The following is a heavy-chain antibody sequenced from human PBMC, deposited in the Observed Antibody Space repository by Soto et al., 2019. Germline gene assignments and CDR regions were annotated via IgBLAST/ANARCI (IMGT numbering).Heavy chain of an antibody. CDR2: IDYSGST. J-gene: IGHJ5*02. V-gene: IGHV4-39*01. CDR1: GGSISSSGYY. Sequence: PSETLSLTCTVSGGSISSSGYYWGWIRQPPGKGLEWIGSIDYSGSTYYNPSLKSRVTISVDTSKNQFSLKLSSVAAAGTAVYFFAKGDCSGGSCYSRDWFDPWGQGTLVTVSS. CDR3: AKGDCSGGSCYSRDWFDP. D-gene: IGHD2-15*01.